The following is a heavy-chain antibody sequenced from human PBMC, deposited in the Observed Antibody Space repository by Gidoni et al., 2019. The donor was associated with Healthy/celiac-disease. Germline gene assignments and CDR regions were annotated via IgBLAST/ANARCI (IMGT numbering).Heavy chain of an antibody. CDR2: IWYDGSNK. V-gene: IGHV3-33*01. D-gene: IGHD2-2*01. J-gene: IGHJ4*02. CDR3: ASDLRLNCSSTSCRPFDY. CDR1: GLTFGRSG. Sequence: QVQLVESGGGVVQPGRSLRLSCAAVGLTFGRSGLHWVRQAPGKGLEWVAVIWYDGSNKYYADSVKGRFTISRDNSKNTLYLQMNSLRAEDTAVYYCASDLRLNCSSTSCRPFDYWGQGTLVTVSS.